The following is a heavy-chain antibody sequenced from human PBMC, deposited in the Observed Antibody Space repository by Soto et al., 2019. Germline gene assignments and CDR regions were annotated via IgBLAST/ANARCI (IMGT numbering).Heavy chain of an antibody. Sequence: GCLGRTCAASGCTFSTYAMSWVRQAPGKGLEWVSGSSVSGRETYYADSVKGRFTVSRDNSKNQLYVPMNSLSAEDTAVYYCAKMEYVSNGMDVWGQGTTVTVYS. V-gene: IGHV3-23*01. D-gene: IGHD1-1*01. J-gene: IGHJ6*02. CDR2: SSVSGRET. CDR1: GCTFSTYA. CDR3: AKMEYVSNGMDV.